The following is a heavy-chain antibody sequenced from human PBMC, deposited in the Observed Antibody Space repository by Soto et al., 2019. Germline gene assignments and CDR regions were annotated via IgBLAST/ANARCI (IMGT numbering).Heavy chain of an antibody. CDR2: IYHSGST. Sequence: SETLSLTCTVSGASVSNYHWSWIRQPPGKGLECMGYIYHSGSTYYNPSLKSRVTISVDTSKNQFSLKLNSVTAADTAVYYCASSYYDSSGYYSGYYYYAMDVWGQGTTVTV. J-gene: IGHJ6*02. D-gene: IGHD3-22*01. CDR3: ASSYYDSSGYYSGYYYYAMDV. CDR1: GASVSNYH. V-gene: IGHV4-4*09.